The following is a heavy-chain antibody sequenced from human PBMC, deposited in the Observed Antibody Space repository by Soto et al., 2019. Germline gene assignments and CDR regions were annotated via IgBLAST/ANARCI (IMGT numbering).Heavy chain of an antibody. V-gene: IGHV1-69*12. Sequence: QVQLVQSGAEVKKPGSSVKVSCKASGGTFSSYAISWVQQAPGQGLEWMGGIIPIFGTANYAQKFQGRVTITADESTSTAYMELSSLRSEDTAVYYCARDAGYCSGGSCYSRNDYWGQGTLVTVSS. CDR2: IIPIFGTA. CDR3: ARDAGYCSGGSCYSRNDY. J-gene: IGHJ4*02. CDR1: GGTFSSYA. D-gene: IGHD2-15*01.